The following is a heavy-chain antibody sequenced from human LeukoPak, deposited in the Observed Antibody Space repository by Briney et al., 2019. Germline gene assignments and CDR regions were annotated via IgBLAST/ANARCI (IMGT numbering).Heavy chain of an antibody. CDR3: ARDKNHYDTRGDF. J-gene: IGHJ4*02. CDR2: ISPYNGNT. Sequence: GASVKVSCKASGYTFTSFGISWVRQAPGQGLEWMGWISPYNGNTNYPQKVQGRITVTTDTSTGTAYMELRSLRSDDTAVYYCARDKNHYDTRGDFWGQGTLVTVSS. CDR1: GYTFTSFG. D-gene: IGHD3-22*01. V-gene: IGHV1-18*01.